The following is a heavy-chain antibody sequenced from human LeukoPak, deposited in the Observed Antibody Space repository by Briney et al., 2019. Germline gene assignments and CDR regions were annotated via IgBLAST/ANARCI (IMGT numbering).Heavy chain of an antibody. V-gene: IGHV1-8*01. CDR1: GYTFTSYD. J-gene: IGHJ4*02. CDR2: MNPNSGNT. Sequence: ASVKVSCKASGYTFTSYDINWVRQATGQGLEWMGWMNPNSGNTGYAQKFQGRVTMTRNTSISTAYMELSSLRPEDTAVYYCARSPIAAAGVYYFDYWGQGTLVTVSS. CDR3: ARSPIAAAGVYYFDY. D-gene: IGHD6-13*01.